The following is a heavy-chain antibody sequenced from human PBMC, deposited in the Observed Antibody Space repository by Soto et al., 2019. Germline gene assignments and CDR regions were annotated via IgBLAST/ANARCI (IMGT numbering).Heavy chain of an antibody. CDR1: GFTFSRYW. Sequence: EVQLVESGGGLVQPGGSLRLSCAASGFTFSRYWMHWVRQAPGKGLVWVSRIKSDGSSTTYADSVKGRFTISRDNTKNTLYLQMNSLRADGAALYYCLGDHGIAATDYYEAFNIWGQGTMVTVPS. J-gene: IGHJ3*02. V-gene: IGHV3-74*01. D-gene: IGHD6-13*01. CDR2: IKSDGSST. CDR3: LGDHGIAATDYYEAFNI.